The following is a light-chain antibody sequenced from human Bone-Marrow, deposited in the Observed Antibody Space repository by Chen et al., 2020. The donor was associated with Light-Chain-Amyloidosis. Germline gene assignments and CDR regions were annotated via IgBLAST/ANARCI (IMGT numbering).Light chain of an antibody. CDR3: QQYNSYA. J-gene: IGKJ1*01. CDR2: KAS. V-gene: IGKV1-5*03. CDR1: QSISSW. Sequence: DIQMTQSPSTLSASVGDRVTITCRASQSISSWLAWYQQKPGKAPKLLIYKASSLESGVPSRFSGSGSGTEFTLTISSLQTDDVATYYCQQYNSYAFGQGTKVEIK.